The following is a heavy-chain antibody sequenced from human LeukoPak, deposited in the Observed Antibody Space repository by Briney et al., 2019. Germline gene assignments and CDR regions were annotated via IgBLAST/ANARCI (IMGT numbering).Heavy chain of an antibody. D-gene: IGHD3-22*01. CDR3: AKGYYYDSSGYYYSGPIDAFGI. V-gene: IGHV3-23*01. Sequence: PGGSLRLSCAASGFTFSSYAMSWVRQAPGKGLEWVSAISGSGGSTYYADSVKGRFTISRDNSKNTLYLQMNSLRAEDTAVYYCAKGYYYDSSGYYYSGPIDAFGIWGQGTMVTVSS. CDR2: ISGSGGST. J-gene: IGHJ3*02. CDR1: GFTFSSYA.